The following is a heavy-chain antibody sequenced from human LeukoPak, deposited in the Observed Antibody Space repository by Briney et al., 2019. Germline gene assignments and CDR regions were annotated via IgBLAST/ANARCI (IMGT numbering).Heavy chain of an antibody. CDR3: ARSSGWYHRGPDYYYYYMDV. CDR1: GFAFSSYS. CDR2: ISGSNSYI. J-gene: IGHJ6*03. V-gene: IGHV3-21*01. D-gene: IGHD6-19*01. Sequence: GGSLRLSCAASGFAFSSYSMNWVRQAPGKGLEWVSSISGSNSYIYYADSVKSRFTISRDNAKNSLYLQMNSLRAEDTAVYYCARSSGWYHRGPDYYYYYMDVWGKGTTVTVS.